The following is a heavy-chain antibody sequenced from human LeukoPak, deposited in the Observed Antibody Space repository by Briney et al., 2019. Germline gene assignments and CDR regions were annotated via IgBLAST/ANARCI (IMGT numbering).Heavy chain of an antibody. CDR2: IIPIFGTA. J-gene: IGHJ4*02. CDR1: GGTFSSYA. D-gene: IGHD2-2*01. Sequence: ASVKVSCKASGGTFSSYAISWVRQAPGQGLEWMGGIIPIFGTANYAQKFQGRVTITTDESTSTGYMELSSLRSEDTAVYYCARTPAADRYYFDYWGQGTLVTVS. CDR3: ARTPAADRYYFDY. V-gene: IGHV1-69*05.